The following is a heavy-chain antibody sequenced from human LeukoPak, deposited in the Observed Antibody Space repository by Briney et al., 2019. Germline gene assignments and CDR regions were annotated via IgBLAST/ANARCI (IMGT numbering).Heavy chain of an antibody. Sequence: PGRSLRLSCAASGFSFSSNGIHWVRQAPGKGREWVSFIQTGGDPKYYADSVRGRFTISRDNSKKTCSLQMDSLRVEDTATYYCAREASTEIIGGMDVRGQGTTVTVTS. D-gene: IGHD2-8*02. J-gene: IGHJ6*02. V-gene: IGHV3-33*01. CDR2: IQTGGDPK. CDR1: GFSFSSNG. CDR3: AREASTEIIGGMDV.